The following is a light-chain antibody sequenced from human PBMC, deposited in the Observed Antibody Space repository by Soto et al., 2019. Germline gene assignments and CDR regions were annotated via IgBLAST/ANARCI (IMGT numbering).Light chain of an antibody. V-gene: IGKV1-12*01. CDR2: ASS. J-gene: IGKJ4*01. CDR3: QHAISFPLT. CDR1: QGISSR. Sequence: DIQMTQSPSSVSASVGDRVTITCRASQGISSRLAWYQQKPGKAPNLLIYASSNLQSGVPSRFSGSGSESDFTLTLGSLQPEDFAPYYCQHAISFPLTFGGGPKVEIK.